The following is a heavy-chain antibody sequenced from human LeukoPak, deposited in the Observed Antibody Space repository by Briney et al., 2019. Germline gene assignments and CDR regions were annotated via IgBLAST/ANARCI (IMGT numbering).Heavy chain of an antibody. D-gene: IGHD6-19*01. Sequence: GGSLRLSCAASGFTLSSYAMSWVRQAPGKGLEWVSAISVSGNTYHADSVKGRFTISRDSSKNTLYLQMNRLRAEDAAVYYCAKSAIAVADAFDIWGQGTMVTVSS. CDR2: ISVSGNT. CDR3: AKSAIAVADAFDI. V-gene: IGHV3-23*01. CDR1: GFTLSSYA. J-gene: IGHJ3*02.